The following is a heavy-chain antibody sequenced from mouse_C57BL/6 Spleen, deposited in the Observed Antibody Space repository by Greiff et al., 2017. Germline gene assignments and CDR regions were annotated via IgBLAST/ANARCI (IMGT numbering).Heavy chain of an antibody. CDR1: GYTFTSYW. V-gene: IGHV1-5*01. CDR3: TRGYDRYYFDY. J-gene: IGHJ2*01. CDR2: IYPGNSDT. D-gene: IGHD2-3*01. Sequence: EVQLQESGTVLARPGASVKMSCKTSGYTFTSYWMHWVKQRPGQGLEWIGAIYPGNSDTSYNQKFKGKAKLTAVTSDSTAYMELSSLTNEDSAVYYCTRGYDRYYFDYWGQGTTLTVSS.